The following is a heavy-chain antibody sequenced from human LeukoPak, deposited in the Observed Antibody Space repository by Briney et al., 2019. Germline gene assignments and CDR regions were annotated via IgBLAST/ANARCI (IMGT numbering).Heavy chain of an antibody. V-gene: IGHV1-18*01. CDR1: GYTFTTYG. D-gene: IGHD3-9*01. J-gene: IGHJ4*02. CDR2: ISGYNGNT. Sequence: GASVKVSCKASGYTFTTYGVSWVRQAPGQGLEWMGWISGYNGNTNYAQNLQGRVTMTTDTSTSTAYMELRSLRSDDTAMYYCAREASTYYDILTDPPLGYYFDYWGQGTLVTVSS. CDR3: AREASTYYDILTDPPLGYYFDY.